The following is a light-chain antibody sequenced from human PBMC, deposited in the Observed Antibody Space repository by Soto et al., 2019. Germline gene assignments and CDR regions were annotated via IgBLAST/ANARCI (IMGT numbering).Light chain of an antibody. V-gene: IGKV1-5*01. CDR2: DAS. CDR1: QSISSW. CDR3: QQYNSYWT. Sequence: DIQMTQSPSTLSASVGDRVTITCRASQSISSWLAWYQQKPGKAPKLLIYDASTLESGVPSRFLGSGSGTELALTIRSPQADDFATYYCQQYNSYWTFGQGTKVEIK. J-gene: IGKJ1*01.